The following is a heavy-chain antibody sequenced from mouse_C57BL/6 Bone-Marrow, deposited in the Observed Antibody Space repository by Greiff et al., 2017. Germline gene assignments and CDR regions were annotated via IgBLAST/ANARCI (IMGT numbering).Heavy chain of an antibody. D-gene: IGHD1-1*01. CDR1: GFTFSDYG. CDR3: ATLYYYGSSRYWYFDV. V-gene: IGHV5-17*01. Sequence: DVMLVESGGGLVKPGGSLKLSCAASGFTFSDYGMHWVRQAPEKGLEWVAYISSGSSTIYYADTVKGRFTISRDNAKNTLFLQMTSLRSEDTAMYYCATLYYYGSSRYWYFDVWGTGTTVTVSS. J-gene: IGHJ1*03. CDR2: ISSGSSTI.